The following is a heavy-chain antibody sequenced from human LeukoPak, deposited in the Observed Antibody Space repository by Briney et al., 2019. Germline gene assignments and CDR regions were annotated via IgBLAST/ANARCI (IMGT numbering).Heavy chain of an antibody. D-gene: IGHD4-17*01. Sequence: PGGSLRLSCAASGFTFSDYYMSWIRQAPGKGLEWVAVISYDGSDKSYADSVKGRFTISRDNSKNTVSLQMNSLRVEDTALYYCAKRMYGAYGDPDYWDQGTLVTVSS. CDR1: GFTFSDYY. CDR3: AKRMYGAYGDPDY. CDR2: ISYDGSDK. J-gene: IGHJ4*02. V-gene: IGHV3-30*18.